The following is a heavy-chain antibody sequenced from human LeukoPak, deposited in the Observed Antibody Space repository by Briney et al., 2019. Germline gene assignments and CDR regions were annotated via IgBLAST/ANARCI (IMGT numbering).Heavy chain of an antibody. V-gene: IGHV3-23*01. CDR1: GFTFSNYA. J-gene: IGHJ4*02. CDR3: AKAHSISWPYAFDS. Sequence: GGSLRLSCAASGFTFSNYAMAWVRQAPGKGLEWVSAISGNGGRTYSADSVQGRFTISRDNSKNTVYLQMDDLRAEDSAMYYCAKAHSISWPYAFDSWGQGTLVTVSS. CDR2: ISGNGGRT. D-gene: IGHD6-13*01.